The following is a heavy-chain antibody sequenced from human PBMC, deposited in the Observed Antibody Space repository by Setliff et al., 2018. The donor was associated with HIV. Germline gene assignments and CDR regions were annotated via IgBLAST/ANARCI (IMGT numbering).Heavy chain of an antibody. J-gene: IGHJ4*02. D-gene: IGHD3-10*01. CDR2: IYNRGST. Sequence: PSETLSLTCAVSGYAISSGYYWGWIRRPPGKGLEWIGSIYNRGSTYYNPSLKSRVTISVDTSKNQFSLKLSSVTAADTAVYYCARELLRSWDGSENSYKPYCFDYWGQGTLVTVSS. CDR3: ARELLRSWDGSENSYKPYCFDY. CDR1: GYAISSGYY. V-gene: IGHV4-38-2*02.